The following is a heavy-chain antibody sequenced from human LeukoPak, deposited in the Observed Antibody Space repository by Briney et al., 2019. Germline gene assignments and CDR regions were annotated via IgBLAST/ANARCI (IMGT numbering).Heavy chain of an antibody. V-gene: IGHV3-23*01. CDR1: GFTFSTYA. CDR2: IIPSGSTT. D-gene: IGHD5-24*01. CDR3: ARDRGWIQFED. J-gene: IGHJ4*02. Sequence: GGSLRLSCAASGFTFSTYAMNWVRQAPGKGLEWVSGIIPSGSTTYYADSVKGRFTISRDNSKSTVYLQINSLRDEDTAVYYCARDRGWIQFEDWGQGTLVTVSS.